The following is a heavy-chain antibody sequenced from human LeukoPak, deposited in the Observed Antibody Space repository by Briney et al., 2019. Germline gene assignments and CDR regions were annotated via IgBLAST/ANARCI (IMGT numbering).Heavy chain of an antibody. J-gene: IGHJ4*02. CDR2: IRYDGSDK. V-gene: IGHV3-30*02. CDR1: GFTFSSYG. CDR3: AKDYYDSSGSPLPAGDY. D-gene: IGHD3-22*01. Sequence: GGSLRLSCAASGFTFSSYGMHWVRQAPGKGLEWVAFIRYDGSDKYYADSVKGRFTISRDNSKNTLYLQMNSLRAEDTAVYYCAKDYYDSSGSPLPAGDYWGQGTLVTVSS.